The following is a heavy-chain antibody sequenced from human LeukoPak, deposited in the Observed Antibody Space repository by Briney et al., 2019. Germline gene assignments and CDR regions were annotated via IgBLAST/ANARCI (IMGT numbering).Heavy chain of an antibody. J-gene: IGHJ4*02. CDR1: GCTLTELS. D-gene: IGHD3-10*02. Sequence: ASVKVSCKVSGCTLTELSMHWVRRAPGKGLEWMGIINPSGGSTSYAQKFQGRVTMTRDTSTSTVYMELSSLRSEDTAVYYCARDYYGRGDYWGQGTLVTVSS. CDR2: INPSGGST. CDR3: ARDYYGRGDY. V-gene: IGHV1-46*01.